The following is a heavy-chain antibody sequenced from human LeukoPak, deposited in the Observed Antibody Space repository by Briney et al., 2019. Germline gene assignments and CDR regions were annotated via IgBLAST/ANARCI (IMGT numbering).Heavy chain of an antibody. CDR1: GFTFSSYE. V-gene: IGHV3-66*01. J-gene: IGHJ5*02. CDR3: ARDRHWFDP. CDR2: IYSGGST. Sequence: GGSLRLSCAASGFTFSSYEMNWVRQAPGKGLEWVSVIYSGGSTYYADSVKGRFTISRDNSKNTLYLQMNSLRAEDTAVYYCARDRHWFDPWGQGTLVTVSS.